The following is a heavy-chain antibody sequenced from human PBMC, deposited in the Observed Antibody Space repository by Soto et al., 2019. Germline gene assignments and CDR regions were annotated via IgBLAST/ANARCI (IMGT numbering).Heavy chain of an antibody. V-gene: IGHV1-69*13. D-gene: IGHD5-12*01. J-gene: IGHJ4*02. Sequence: GASVKVSCKASGGTFSSYAISWVRQAPGQGLEWMGGIIPIFGTANYAQKFQGRVTITADESTSTAYMELSSLRSEDTAVYYCARDRGGYDNDYWGQGTLVNVSS. CDR3: ARDRGGYDNDY. CDR1: GGTFSSYA. CDR2: IIPIFGTA.